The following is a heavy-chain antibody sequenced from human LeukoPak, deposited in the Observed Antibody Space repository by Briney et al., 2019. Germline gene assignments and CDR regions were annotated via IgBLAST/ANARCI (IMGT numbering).Heavy chain of an antibody. CDR1: GYTFTSYG. V-gene: IGHV1-18*01. Sequence: ASVKVSCKASGYTFTSYGISWVRQAPGQGLEWMGWISGYNGNTIYAQKFQGRVTMTTDTSTNTAYMELRSLRSDDTAVYYCAKDIHPGLDSGASCCFDYWGQGTPVTVSS. CDR3: AKDIHPGLDSGASCCFDY. CDR2: ISGYNGNT. D-gene: IGHD3-22*01. J-gene: IGHJ4*02.